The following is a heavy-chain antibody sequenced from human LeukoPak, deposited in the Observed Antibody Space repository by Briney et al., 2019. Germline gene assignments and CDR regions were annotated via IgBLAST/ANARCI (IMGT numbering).Heavy chain of an antibody. J-gene: IGHJ4*02. CDR1: GFTFSTYA. CDR3: AKDNGDHAIDY. CDR2: VSVDGSHK. V-gene: IGHV3-30*18. D-gene: IGHD4-17*01. Sequence: GGSLRLSCAASGFTFSTYAMHWVRQAPGKGLEWVAFVSVDGSHKDYGGSVKGRFTISGDNSKNTLYLQMNSLRAEDTAVYYCAKDNGDHAIDYWAQGTMVTVSS.